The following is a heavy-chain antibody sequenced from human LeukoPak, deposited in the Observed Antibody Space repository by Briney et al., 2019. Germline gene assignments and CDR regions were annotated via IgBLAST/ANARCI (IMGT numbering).Heavy chain of an antibody. D-gene: IGHD6-13*01. CDR2: ISAYNGNT. V-gene: IGHV1-18*01. J-gene: IGHJ6*03. CDR1: GYTFTSYG. CDR3: ASESSSYYYMDV. Sequence: GASVTVSCKASGYTFTSYGISWVRQAPGQGLEWMGWISAYNGNTNYAQKLQGRVTMTTDTSTSTAYMELRSLRSDDTAVYYCASESSSYYYMDVWGKGTTVTISS.